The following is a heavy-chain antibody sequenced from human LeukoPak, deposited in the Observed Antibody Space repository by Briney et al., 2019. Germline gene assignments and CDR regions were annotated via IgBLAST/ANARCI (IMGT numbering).Heavy chain of an antibody. CDR3: VRDDWDAYFDY. V-gene: IGHV3-7*05. J-gene: IGHJ4*02. CDR2: IKQDGTEN. CDR1: GSTISNYW. Sequence: GGSLRLFRVTYGSTISNYWMTWVSQAPGKGLEFVANIKQDGTENNHADSVKGRFTISRDNARNSLYLQMTSLRAEDTAVYYCVRDDWDAYFDYWGQGDLVTVSS. D-gene: IGHD3-16*01.